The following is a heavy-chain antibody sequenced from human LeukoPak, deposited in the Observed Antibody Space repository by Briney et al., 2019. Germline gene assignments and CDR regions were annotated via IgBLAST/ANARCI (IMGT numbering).Heavy chain of an antibody. D-gene: IGHD6-6*01. CDR2: IIPIFGTA. J-gene: IGHJ4*02. CDR3: AREASEAARSLGY. Sequence: ASVTVSFKASGGTFSSYAISWVRQAPGQGLEWMGGIIPIFGTANYAQKFQGRVTITTDESTSTAYMELSSLRSEDTAVYYCAREASEAARSLGYWGQGTLVTVSS. CDR1: GGTFSSYA. V-gene: IGHV1-69*05.